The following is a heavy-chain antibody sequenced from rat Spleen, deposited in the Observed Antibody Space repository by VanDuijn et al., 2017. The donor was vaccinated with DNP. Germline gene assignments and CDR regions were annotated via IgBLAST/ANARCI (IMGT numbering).Heavy chain of an antibody. CDR3: TRIGGANWGYYFDY. J-gene: IGHJ2*01. CDR1: GFSLTDFA. V-gene: IGHV2S12*01. Sequence: QVQLKESGPGLVQPSQTLSLTCDVSGFSLTDFALSWVRQPPGKGLEWIAAISTGGFTYYNSVLRSRLSISRDTSKSQVFLKMNSLQTDDTGTYYCTRIGGANWGYYFDYWGQGAMVTISS. D-gene: IGHD5-1*01. CDR2: ISTGGFT.